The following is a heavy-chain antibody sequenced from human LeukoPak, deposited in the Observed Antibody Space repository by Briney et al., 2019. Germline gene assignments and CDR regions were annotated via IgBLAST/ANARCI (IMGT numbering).Heavy chain of an antibody. D-gene: IGHD3-22*01. CDR1: GFTFSSYA. V-gene: IGHV3-23*01. Sequence: KPGRSLRLSCAASGFTFSSYAMSWVRQAPGKGLEWVSAISGSGGSTYYADSVKGRFTISRDNSKNTLYLQMNSLRAEDTAVYYCAKDPRAYYYDSSGYGWGQGTLVTVSS. CDR3: AKDPRAYYYDSSGYG. CDR2: ISGSGGST. J-gene: IGHJ4*02.